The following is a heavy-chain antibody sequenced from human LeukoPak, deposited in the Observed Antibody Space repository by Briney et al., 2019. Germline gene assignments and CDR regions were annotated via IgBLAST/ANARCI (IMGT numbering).Heavy chain of an antibody. Sequence: ASVKVSCKASGYTFTSYGISWVRQAPGQGLEWRGWISAYNGNTNYAQKLQGRVTMTTDTSTSTAYMELRSLRSDDTAVYYCASARGDPDKNLDATYWGQGTLVTVSS. CDR1: GYTFTSYG. J-gene: IGHJ4*02. V-gene: IGHV1-18*01. D-gene: IGHD2-15*01. CDR2: ISAYNGNT. CDR3: ASARGDPDKNLDATY.